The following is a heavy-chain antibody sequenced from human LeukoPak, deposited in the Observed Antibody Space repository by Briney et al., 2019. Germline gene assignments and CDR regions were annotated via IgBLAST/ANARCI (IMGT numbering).Heavy chain of an antibody. CDR3: ARDPTQYLRYGYFDY. D-gene: IGHD4-11*01. J-gene: IGHJ4*02. CDR2: INNVGGHI. CDR1: GFTFSSSA. Sequence: GGSLRLSCAASGFTFSSSAMNWVRQAPGKGLEWVSSINNVGGHIYYAGSVRGRFTISRDNAKNLLYLQMDSLRAEDTAVYYCARDPTQYLRYGYFDYWGQGTLVTVSS. V-gene: IGHV3-21*01.